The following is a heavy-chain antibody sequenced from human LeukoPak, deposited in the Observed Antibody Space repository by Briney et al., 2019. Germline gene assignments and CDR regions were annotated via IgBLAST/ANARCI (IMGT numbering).Heavy chain of an antibody. D-gene: IGHD5-24*01. CDR3: AKDRGWLQFDY. CDR2: IYYSGIS. J-gene: IGHJ4*02. Sequence: SETLSLTCTVSGGSISSSAYYWSWIRQHPGKGLEWIGYIYYSGISNYNPSLKSRATISVDTSKSQFSLNLNSVTAADTAVYFCAKDRGWLQFDYWGQGILVTVSS. V-gene: IGHV4-61*08. CDR1: GGSISSSAYY.